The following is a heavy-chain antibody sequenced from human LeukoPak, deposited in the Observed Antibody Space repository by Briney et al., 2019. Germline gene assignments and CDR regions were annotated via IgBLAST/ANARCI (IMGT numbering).Heavy chain of an antibody. V-gene: IGHV3-74*01. CDR2: INSEGRST. J-gene: IGHJ4*02. CDR1: GFTFSSYW. Sequence: PGGSLRLSCAASGFTFSSYWMHWVRQAPGKGLGWVSRINSEGRSTSYADSRKGRFTISRDHAKNTLYLQTNSLRAEDTAVYYCARDRAYYDILTGYWYYFDDWGQPTLVTVSS. CDR3: ARDRAYYDILTGYWYYFDD. D-gene: IGHD3-9*01.